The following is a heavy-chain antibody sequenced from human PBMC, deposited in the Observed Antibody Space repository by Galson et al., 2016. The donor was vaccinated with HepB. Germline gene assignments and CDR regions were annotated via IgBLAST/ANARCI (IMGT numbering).Heavy chain of an antibody. Sequence: SLRLSCAASGFTFSNEWMDWVRQTPGKGLEWAANINQDGSVEYYVDSVKGRFTVSRDNSKNSLYLQMNSLRAEDTALYYCTTRLDFWGRGTLVTVSS. CDR1: GFTFSNEW. J-gene: IGHJ4*02. CDR2: INQDGSVE. V-gene: IGHV3-7*01. CDR3: TTRLDF.